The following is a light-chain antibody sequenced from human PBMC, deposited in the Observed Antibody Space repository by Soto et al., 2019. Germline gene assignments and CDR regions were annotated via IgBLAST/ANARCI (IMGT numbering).Light chain of an antibody. CDR2: DAS. V-gene: IGKV3-11*01. CDR3: QQRGKWPLT. J-gene: IGKJ4*01. CDR1: QSVSDY. Sequence: EVVLTQSPATLSLSPGERATLSCRASQSVSDYLAWYQQKPAQAPRIDICDASNRATGVPARFSGSGSGTDFTLTISSLEPEDVAVYYCQQRGKWPLTFGGGTKVEIK.